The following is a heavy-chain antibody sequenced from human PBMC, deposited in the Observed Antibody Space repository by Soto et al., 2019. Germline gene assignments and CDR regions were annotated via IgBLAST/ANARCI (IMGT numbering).Heavy chain of an antibody. Sequence: QGQLVQSGSEVKKPGASVKVSCKASGYTFTNYGIIWVRQAPGQGLEWMGWISGYNGNTKYAQKFQGRVTMTTDTATSTAYMELRSRRSDDTAVYYCARDPRYGGPWGQGALGTVSS. CDR2: ISGYNGNT. V-gene: IGHV1-18*01. CDR1: GYTFTNYG. J-gene: IGHJ5*02. D-gene: IGHD1-20*01. CDR3: ARDPRYGGP.